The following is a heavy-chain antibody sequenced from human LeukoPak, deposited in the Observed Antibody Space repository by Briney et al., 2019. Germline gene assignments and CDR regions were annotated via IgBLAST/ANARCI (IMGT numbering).Heavy chain of an antibody. CDR3: ARGVVVISSGDY. D-gene: IGHD3-22*01. J-gene: IGHJ4*02. CDR1: DGSFSDHY. V-gene: IGHV4-34*01. CDR2: VNYSGST. Sequence: PSETLSLTCAVYDGSFSDHYWKWIRQPPGKGLEWIGEVNYSGSTNYNVPLRSRVTMSVDTSKNQFSLKLSSVTAADTAVYYCARGVVVISSGDYWGQGTLVTVSS.